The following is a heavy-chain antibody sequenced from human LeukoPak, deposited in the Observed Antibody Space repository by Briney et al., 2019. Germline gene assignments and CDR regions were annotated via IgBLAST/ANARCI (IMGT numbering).Heavy chain of an antibody. CDR2: ISNDGSRK. D-gene: IGHD6-19*01. J-gene: IGHJ5*02. CDR1: GFTFSRHG. CDR3: AKGDSSGWYESNWFDP. V-gene: IGHV3-30*18. Sequence: GGSLRLSCAPSGFTFSRHGMHWVRQAPGKGPEWVAIISNDGSRKYYAHSVEGRFTISRDNSKNTLYLQMNSLRAEDAAVYYCAKGDSSGWYESNWFDPWGQGTLVTVSS.